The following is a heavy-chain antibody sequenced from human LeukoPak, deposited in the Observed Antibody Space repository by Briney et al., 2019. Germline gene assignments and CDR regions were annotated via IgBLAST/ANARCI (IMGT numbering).Heavy chain of an antibody. CDR2: ISSSSSYI. Sequence: GGSLRLSCAASGFTFSSYSMNWVRQAPGKGLEWVSSISSSSSYIYYADSVKGRFTISRDNAKNSLYLQMNSLRAEDTAVYYCARAPIGRLRLGESYYFDYWGQGTLVAVSS. J-gene: IGHJ4*02. CDR3: ARAPIGRLRLGESYYFDY. CDR1: GFTFSSYS. D-gene: IGHD3-16*01. V-gene: IGHV3-21*01.